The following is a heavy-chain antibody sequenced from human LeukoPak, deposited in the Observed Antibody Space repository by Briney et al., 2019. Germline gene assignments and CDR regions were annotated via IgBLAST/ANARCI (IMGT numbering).Heavy chain of an antibody. CDR1: GLTSSSFA. J-gene: IGHJ3*02. CDR2: ISYDGSNK. V-gene: IGHV3-30*04. D-gene: IGHD3-22*01. CDR3: ARDRSSGDAFDI. Sequence: GGSLRLSCAASGLTSSSFAMHWVRQAPGKGLEGVAVISYDGSNKYYADSVKGRFTISRDNSKNTLYLQMNSLRAEDTAVYYCARDRSSGDAFDIWGQGTMVTVSS.